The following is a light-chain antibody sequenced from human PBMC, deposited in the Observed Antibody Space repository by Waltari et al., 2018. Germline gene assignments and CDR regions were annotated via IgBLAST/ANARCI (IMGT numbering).Light chain of an antibody. CDR3: QQYYGYPRT. CDR2: KAS. CDR1: QSISSW. J-gene: IGKJ1*01. Sequence: DIQMTPSPSTLSASVGDSVTIPCRASQSISSWLAGYQQKPGKVPKFLIYKASTLESGVPSRFSGSGSGTEFTLTISGLQPDDFATYYCQQYYGYPRTFGQGTKVEFK. V-gene: IGKV1-5*03.